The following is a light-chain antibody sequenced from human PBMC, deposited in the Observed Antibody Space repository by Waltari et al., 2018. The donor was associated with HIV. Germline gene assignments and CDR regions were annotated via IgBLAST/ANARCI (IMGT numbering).Light chain of an antibody. J-gene: IGLJ3*02. Sequence: SYELTQPPSVSVSPGQTARITCYGEALPKKYAYWYQTKSGQAPVLVIYEDSKRPSGIPERFSGSSSGTMATLTISGAQVEDEADYYCYSTDSSDWVFGGGTKLTVL. CDR1: ALPKKY. CDR2: EDS. CDR3: YSTDSSDWV. V-gene: IGLV3-10*01.